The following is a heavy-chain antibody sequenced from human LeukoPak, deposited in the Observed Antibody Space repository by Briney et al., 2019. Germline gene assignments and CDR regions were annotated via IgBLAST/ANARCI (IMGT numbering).Heavy chain of an antibody. CDR3: ARGYRQFDY. CDR1: GGSFSGYY. J-gene: IGHJ4*02. Sequence: PSETLSLTCAVYGGSFSGYYWGCIRQPPGKGLEWIGEINHSGSTNYNPSLKSRVTISVDTSKNQFSLKLSSVTAADTAVYYCARGYRQFDYWGQGTLVTVSS. D-gene: IGHD3-16*02. CDR2: INHSGST. V-gene: IGHV4-34*01.